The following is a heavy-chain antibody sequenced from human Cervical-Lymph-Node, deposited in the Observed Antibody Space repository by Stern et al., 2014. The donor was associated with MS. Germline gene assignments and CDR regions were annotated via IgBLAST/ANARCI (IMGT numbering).Heavy chain of an antibody. Sequence: QLQLQESGSGLVKPSQTLSLTCTVSGGSISSGGYSWSWIRQSPGKGLEWIGYIWQRGIAYYNPSLKSRVPMSVDRAKNQFSLRLSSVTAADTAVYYCARFDNTSGYYSAFDYWGQGALVAVSS. J-gene: IGHJ4*02. V-gene: IGHV4-30-2*06. CDR2: IWQRGIA. CDR1: GGSISSGGYS. D-gene: IGHD3-3*01. CDR3: ARFDNTSGYYSAFDY.